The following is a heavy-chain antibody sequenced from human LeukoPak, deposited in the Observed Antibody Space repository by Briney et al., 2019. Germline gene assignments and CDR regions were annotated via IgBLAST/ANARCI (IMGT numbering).Heavy chain of an antibody. CDR1: GFTFSSYA. CDR3: AKDLGGDYGDYVNFDY. V-gene: IGHV3-23*01. D-gene: IGHD4-17*01. CDR2: ISGSGGST. J-gene: IGHJ4*02. Sequence: GGSLRLSCVASGFTFSSYAMNWVRQAPGKGLEWVSAISGSGGSTYYADSVKGRFTISRDNSKNTLYLQMNSLRAEDTAVYYCAKDLGGDYGDYVNFDYWGQGTLVTVSS.